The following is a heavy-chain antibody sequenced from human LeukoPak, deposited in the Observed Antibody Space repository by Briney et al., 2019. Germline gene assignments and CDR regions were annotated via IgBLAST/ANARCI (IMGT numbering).Heavy chain of an antibody. D-gene: IGHD6-13*01. J-gene: IGHJ4*02. Sequence: SETLSLTCAVYGGSFSGYYWSWIRQPPGKGLEWIGEINHSGSTNYNPSLKRRVTISVDTSKNQFSLNLRSVTAADTAVYYCARVERISAAYWGQGTLVTVSS. CDR3: ARVERISAAY. CDR2: INHSGST. CDR1: GGSFSGYY. V-gene: IGHV4-34*01.